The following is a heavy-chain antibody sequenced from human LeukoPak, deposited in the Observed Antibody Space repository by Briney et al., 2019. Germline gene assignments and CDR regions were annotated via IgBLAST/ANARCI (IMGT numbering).Heavy chain of an antibody. Sequence: PSETLSLTCAVYGGSFSGYQWGWIRQPPGKGLEWIGEINHSGTSKYNPSLKSRLTILVDTSKNQFSLKLSSVTAADTAVYYCARLNPNHYYYGMDVWGQGTTVTVSS. CDR2: INHSGTS. CDR1: GGSFSGYQ. V-gene: IGHV4-34*01. CDR3: ARLNPNHYYYGMDV. J-gene: IGHJ6*02.